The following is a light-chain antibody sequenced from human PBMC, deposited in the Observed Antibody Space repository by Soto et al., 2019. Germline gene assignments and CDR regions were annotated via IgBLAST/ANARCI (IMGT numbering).Light chain of an antibody. CDR1: QSVGSY. V-gene: IGKV3-11*01. J-gene: IGKJ4*01. CDR2: ETS. CDR3: QQLNSYPLT. Sequence: EIVLTQSPGTLSLSPGERATLSCRASQSVGSYLAWYQQKPGQAPRLLIYETSNRAPGIPARFSGRGSGTDFSLSISSLEPEDFATYYCQQLNSYPLTFGGGTKVEIK.